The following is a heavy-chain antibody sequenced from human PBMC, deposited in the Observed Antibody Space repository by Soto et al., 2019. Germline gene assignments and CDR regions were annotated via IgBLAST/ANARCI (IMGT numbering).Heavy chain of an antibody. D-gene: IGHD4-4*01. CDR3: ARHYNDYSNYYYYYYYMDV. CDR1: GYSLTSYW. V-gene: IGHV5-51*01. J-gene: IGHJ6*03. Sequence: GESLKISCKCSGYSLTSYWIGWVRQMPGKGLEWMGIIYPGDSDTRYSPSFQGQVTISADKSISTAYLQWSSLKASDTAMYYCARHYNDYSNYYYYYYYMDVWGKGTTVTVSS. CDR2: IYPGDSDT.